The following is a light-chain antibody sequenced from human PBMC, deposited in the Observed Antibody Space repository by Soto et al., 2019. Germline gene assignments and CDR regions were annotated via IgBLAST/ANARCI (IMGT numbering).Light chain of an antibody. CDR1: NIGCKG. J-gene: IGLJ2*01. V-gene: IGLV3-21*04. CDR3: QLWDDSINHPKL. Sequence: SYELTQPPTVSVAPGETASITCGGDNIGCKGVHWYQQKPGQAPVVVIYYDSDRPSGIPDRFSGSTSGNTATLTISGVEAGDEADYYCQLWDDSINHPKLFGGGTKVTVL. CDR2: YDS.